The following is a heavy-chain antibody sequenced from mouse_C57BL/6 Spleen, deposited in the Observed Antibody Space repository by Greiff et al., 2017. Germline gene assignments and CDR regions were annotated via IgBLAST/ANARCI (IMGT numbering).Heavy chain of an antibody. Sequence: VKLQESGAELVKPGASVKISCKASGYAFSSYWMNWVKQRPGKGLEWIGQIYPGDGDTNYNGKFKGKATLTAAKSSSTAYMQLSSLTSEDSAVYFCARSETGLFDYWGQGTTLTVSS. CDR1: GYAFSSYW. CDR2: IYPGDGDT. D-gene: IGHD4-1*01. J-gene: IGHJ2*01. CDR3: ARSETGLFDY. V-gene: IGHV1-80*01.